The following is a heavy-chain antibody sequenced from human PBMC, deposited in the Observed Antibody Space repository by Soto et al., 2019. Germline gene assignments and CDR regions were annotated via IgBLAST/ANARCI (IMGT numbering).Heavy chain of an antibody. V-gene: IGHV4-59*08. Sequence: PSETLSLTCTVSGGSISSYYWSWIRQPPGKGLEWIGYIYYSGSTNYNPSLKSRVTISVDTSKNQFSLKLSSVTAADTAVYYCARHVYSNYAVLNYFDYWGQGTLVTVSS. CDR1: GGSISSYY. CDR2: IYYSGST. J-gene: IGHJ4*02. CDR3: ARHVYSNYAVLNYFDY. D-gene: IGHD4-4*01.